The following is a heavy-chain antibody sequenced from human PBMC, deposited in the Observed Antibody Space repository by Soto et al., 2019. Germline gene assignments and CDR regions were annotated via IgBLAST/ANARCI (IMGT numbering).Heavy chain of an antibody. J-gene: IGHJ5*02. CDR3: ARDIFWGGFEESNWLDP. Sequence: GESLKISCQASGYSFTTYWISWVRQMPGKGLECMGRIDPTDSYTDYGPSFEGHVTMSVDRSINTAYLEWSSLKASDSAMYYCARDIFWGGFEESNWLDPWGQGTLVTVSS. CDR1: GYSFTTYW. CDR2: IDPTDSYT. D-gene: IGHD3-9*01. V-gene: IGHV5-10-1*01.